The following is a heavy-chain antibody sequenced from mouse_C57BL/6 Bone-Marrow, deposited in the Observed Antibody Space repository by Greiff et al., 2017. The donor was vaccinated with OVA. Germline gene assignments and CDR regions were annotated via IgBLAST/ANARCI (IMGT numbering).Heavy chain of an antibody. V-gene: IGHV1-7*01. CDR3: ARAGFAY. CDR2: INPSSGYT. J-gene: IGHJ3*01. Sequence: QVHVKQSGAELMKPGASVQLSCKATGYTFTGYWMHWVKQRPGQGLEWIGYINPSSGYTKYNQKFKDKATLTADKSSSPAYMQLSSLTYEDAAVYYCARAGFAYWGQGTLVTVSA. CDR1: GYTFTGYW.